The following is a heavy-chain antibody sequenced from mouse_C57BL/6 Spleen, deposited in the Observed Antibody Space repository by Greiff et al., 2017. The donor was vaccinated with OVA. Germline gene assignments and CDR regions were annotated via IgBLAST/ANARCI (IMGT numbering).Heavy chain of an antibody. D-gene: IGHD1-1*01. CDR1: GFTFSSYG. Sequence: EVQRVESGGDLVKPGGSLKLSCAASGFTFSSYGMSWVRQTPDKRLEWVATISRGGSYTYYPDSVKGRVTISRDNAENTLYLQMSRLRSEDTAVYYCARGEVPSWPLDYWGQGTTLTVSS. CDR2: ISRGGSYT. V-gene: IGHV5-6*01. J-gene: IGHJ2*01. CDR3: ARGEVPSWPLDY.